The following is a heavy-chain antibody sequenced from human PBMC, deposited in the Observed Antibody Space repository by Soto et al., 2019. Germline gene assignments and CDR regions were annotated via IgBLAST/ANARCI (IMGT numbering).Heavy chain of an antibody. CDR1: GGSVSSGSYY. CDR2: IYYSGST. V-gene: IGHV4-61*01. D-gene: IGHD3-22*01. CDR3: ARAVLAYYYDSSGYRKPLYYFDY. J-gene: IGHJ4*02. Sequence: SETLSLTCTVSGGSVSSGSYYWSRIRQPPGKGLEWIGYIYYSGSTNYNPSLKSRVTISVDTSKNQFSLKLSSVTAADTAVYYCARAVLAYYYDSSGYRKPLYYFDYWGQGTLVTVSS.